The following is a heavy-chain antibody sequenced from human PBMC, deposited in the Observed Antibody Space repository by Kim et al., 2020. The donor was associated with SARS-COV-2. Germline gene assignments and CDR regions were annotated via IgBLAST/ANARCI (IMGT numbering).Heavy chain of an antibody. CDR2: K. CDR3: ARDYYAVFDY. Sequence: KYYVDSVKGRFTISRDNAKNSLYLQMNSLRAEDTAVYFCARDYYAVFDYWGLGTPVTVSS. J-gene: IGHJ4*02. V-gene: IGHV3-7*01. D-gene: IGHD3-22*01.